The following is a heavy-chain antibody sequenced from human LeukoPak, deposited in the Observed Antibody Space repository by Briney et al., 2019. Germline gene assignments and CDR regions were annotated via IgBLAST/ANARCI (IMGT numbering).Heavy chain of an antibody. J-gene: IGHJ4*02. CDR2: ITGNNGNT. V-gene: IGHV1-18*01. CDR1: GYTFSGYG. D-gene: IGHD1-26*01. CDR3: ARDQRNSGSYRFEY. Sequence: GASVKVSCKTSGYTFSGYGISWVRQAPGQGLEWMGGITGNNGNTNYAPSLQGRVTMTTDTSTNTVYMELTSLKSDDTAVYYCARDQRNSGSYRFEYWGQGTPVTVSS.